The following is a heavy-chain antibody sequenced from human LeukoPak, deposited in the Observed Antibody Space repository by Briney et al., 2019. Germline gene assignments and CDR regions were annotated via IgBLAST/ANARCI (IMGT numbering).Heavy chain of an antibody. CDR2: ISGSGGST. CDR1: GFTFSSYA. V-gene: IGHV3-23*01. D-gene: IGHD5-12*01. J-gene: IGHJ4*02. CDR3: ARGRRYSGYEFDY. Sequence: GGSLRLSCAASGFTFSSYAMSWVRQAPGKGLEWVSAISGSGGSTDYADSVKGRFTISRDNSKNTLYLQMNSLRAEDTAVYYCARGRRYSGYEFDYWGQGTLVTVSS.